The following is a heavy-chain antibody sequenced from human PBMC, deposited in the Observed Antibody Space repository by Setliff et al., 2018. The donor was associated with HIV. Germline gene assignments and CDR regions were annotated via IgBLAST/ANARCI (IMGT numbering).Heavy chain of an antibody. CDR2: IKQDGSEK. V-gene: IGHV3-7*03. D-gene: IGHD1-20*01. Sequence: GESLKISCAASGFTFSSYWMSWVRQAPGKGLEWVANIKQDGSEKYYVDSVKGRFTISRDNAKNSLYLQLNSLRAEDTAVYYCAMYNWTPLGYRFDYWGQGTLVTVSS. J-gene: IGHJ4*02. CDR3: AMYNWTPLGYRFDY. CDR1: GFTFSSYW.